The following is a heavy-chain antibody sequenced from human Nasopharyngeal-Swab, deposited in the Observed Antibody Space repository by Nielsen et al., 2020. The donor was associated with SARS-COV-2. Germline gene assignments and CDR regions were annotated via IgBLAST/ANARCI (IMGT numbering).Heavy chain of an antibody. V-gene: IGHV4-39*01. Sequence: SETLSLTCTVSGGSISSSSYYWGWIRQPPGKGLEWIGSIYYSGFTHYNPSLKSRVTISVDTSKNQFSLKLSSVTAADTAVYYCARHLRILYDFWSGYYLPGGMDVWGQGTTGTVSS. CDR1: GGSISSSSYY. CDR2: IYYSGFT. D-gene: IGHD3-3*01. J-gene: IGHJ6*02. CDR3: ARHLRILYDFWSGYYLPGGMDV.